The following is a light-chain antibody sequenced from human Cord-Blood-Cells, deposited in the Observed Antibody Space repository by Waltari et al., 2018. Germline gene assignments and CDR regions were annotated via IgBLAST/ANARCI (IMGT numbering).Light chain of an antibody. CDR1: QSVSSN. V-gene: IGKV3-15*01. Sequence: IVMTQSPATLSLSPGERATRSCRASQSVSSNLAWYQQKPGQAPRLLIYGASTRATGIPARFSGSGSGTEFTLTISSLQSEDFAVYYCQQYNNWPFTFGPGTKVDIK. CDR2: GAS. CDR3: QQYNNWPFT. J-gene: IGKJ3*01.